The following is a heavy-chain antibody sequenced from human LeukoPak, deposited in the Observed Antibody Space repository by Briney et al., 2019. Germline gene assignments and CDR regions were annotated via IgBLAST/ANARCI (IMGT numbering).Heavy chain of an antibody. Sequence: PGGSLRLSCAASGFSFSTFGMHWVRQTPGKGLEWVSHISKDETNKYYADSVKGRFTISRDTSKNTLFLQMNSLRVEDTAVYYCARDLPDIVVVPAAIFDPWGQGTLVTVSS. CDR1: GFSFSTFG. V-gene: IGHV3-30*03. D-gene: IGHD2-2*01. CDR2: ISKDETNK. J-gene: IGHJ5*02. CDR3: ARDLPDIVVVPAAIFDP.